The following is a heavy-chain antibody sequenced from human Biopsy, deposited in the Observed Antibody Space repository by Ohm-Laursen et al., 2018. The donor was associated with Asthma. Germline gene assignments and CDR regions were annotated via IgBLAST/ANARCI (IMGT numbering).Heavy chain of an antibody. CDR2: LIPVLGTP. V-gene: IGHV1-69*13. CDR3: ARGYSGSDRIVYYYSGLEV. D-gene: IGHD5-12*01. Sequence: SVKASCKASGDSFSNYAISWVRQAPGQGLEWMGGLIPVLGTPDHAQMFEGRVTITADESTSTAYKELSSLSSEDTAVYYCARGYSGSDRIVYYYSGLEVWGQGTTVTVSS. CDR1: GDSFSNYA. J-gene: IGHJ6*02.